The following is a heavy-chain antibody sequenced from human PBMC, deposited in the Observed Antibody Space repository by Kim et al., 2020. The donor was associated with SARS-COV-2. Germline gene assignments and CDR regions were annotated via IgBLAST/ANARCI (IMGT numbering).Heavy chain of an antibody. V-gene: IGHV4-59*01. Sequence: SETLSLTCAVSRGSMNYYYWSWIRQPPGKGLEWIGYIYYSGSTNYNPSLKSRVTMSVDTSKNQFSLKMSSVTVADTAIYYCARGEPIDYWGQGTLVTVSS. CDR1: RGSMNYYY. CDR3: ARGEPIDY. J-gene: IGHJ4*02. D-gene: IGHD3-10*01. CDR2: IYYSGST.